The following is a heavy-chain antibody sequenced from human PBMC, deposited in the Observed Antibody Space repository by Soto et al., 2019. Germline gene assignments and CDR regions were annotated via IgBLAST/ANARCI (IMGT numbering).Heavy chain of an antibody. CDR2: INHSGST. J-gene: IGHJ6*03. V-gene: IGHV4-34*01. CDR1: GGSFSGYY. CDR3: ARAGDHYYGSGSYYKNRNYYYYMDV. Sequence: PSETLSLTCAVYGGSFSGYYWSWIHQPPGKGLEWIGEINHSGSTNYNPSLKSRVTISVDTSKNQFSLKLSSVTAADTAVYYCARAGDHYYGSGSYYKNRNYYYYMDVWGKRTTVTVSS. D-gene: IGHD3-10*01.